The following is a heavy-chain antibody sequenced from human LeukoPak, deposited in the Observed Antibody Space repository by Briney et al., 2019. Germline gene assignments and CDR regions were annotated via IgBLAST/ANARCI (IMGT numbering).Heavy chain of an antibody. Sequence: SETLTLTCATYSGTFSGYYWNWIRQPPGKGLEWIGEINHSGCTNYNRPVNSRVTMSVATSKNKFSLTLTAVTAADTAVYYCAASGWTPGLDYWGEGTPVTVSS. CDR2: INHSGCT. V-gene: IGHV4-34*08. D-gene: IGHD6-19*01. CDR1: SGTFSGYY. J-gene: IGHJ4*02. CDR3: AASGWTPGLDY.